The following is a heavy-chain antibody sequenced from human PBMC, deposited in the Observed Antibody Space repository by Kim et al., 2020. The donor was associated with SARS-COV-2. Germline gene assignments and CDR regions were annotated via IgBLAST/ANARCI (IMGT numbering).Heavy chain of an antibody. CDR2: MSSSTSYI. CDR3: ARDCGDRQIGGYSGYTADYYMDV. V-gene: IGHV3-21*01. Sequence: GGSLRLSCAASGFTFSSYSMNWVRQAQGKGLEWVSSMSSSTSYIYYADSVKGRFTISRDNAKNSLYLQMNSLRAEVTAVYYCARDCGDRQIGGYSGYTADYYMDVWGKGTTVTVSS. D-gene: IGHD5-12*01. J-gene: IGHJ6*03. CDR1: GFTFSSYS.